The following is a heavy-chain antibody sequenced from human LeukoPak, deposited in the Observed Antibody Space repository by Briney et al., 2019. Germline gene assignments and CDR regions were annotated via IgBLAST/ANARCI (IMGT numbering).Heavy chain of an antibody. V-gene: IGHV4-39*01. J-gene: IGHJ5*02. CDR1: GGSISSSSYY. CDR3: ARGGSSSWLYNWFDP. CDR2: IYSSGST. D-gene: IGHD6-13*01. Sequence: KTSETLSLTCTVSGGSISSSSYYWGWIRQPPGKGLEWIGGIYSSGSTYYNPSLKSRVTISVDTSKNQFSLKLSSVTAADTAVYYCARGGSSSWLYNWFDPWGQGTLVTVSS.